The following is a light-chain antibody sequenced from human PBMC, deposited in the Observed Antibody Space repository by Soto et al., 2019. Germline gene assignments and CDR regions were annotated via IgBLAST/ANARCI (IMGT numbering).Light chain of an antibody. Sequence: QSVLTQPASVSGSPGQSITISCTGTSSDVGGYNFVSWYQHNPGKAPKLMLFEVSNRPSGLSNRFSGSKSGNTASLTISGLQAEDAADYYCSSYTSSTTLVFGGGTKVTVL. V-gene: IGLV2-14*01. CDR2: EVS. J-gene: IGLJ2*01. CDR3: SSYTSSTTLV. CDR1: SSDVGGYNF.